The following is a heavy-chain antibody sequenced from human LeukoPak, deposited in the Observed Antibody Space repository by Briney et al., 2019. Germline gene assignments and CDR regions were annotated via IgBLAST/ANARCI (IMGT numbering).Heavy chain of an antibody. Sequence: GGSLRLSCAASGFTFSSYAMSWVRQAPGKGLEWVSAISGSGGSTYYADSVKGRFTISRDNSKNTLYLQMNSLRAEDTAVYYCAKRLVTGTPYYYYGMDVWGQGTTVTVSS. CDR1: GFTFSSYA. V-gene: IGHV3-23*01. CDR2: ISGSGGST. J-gene: IGHJ6*02. D-gene: IGHD1-7*01. CDR3: AKRLVTGTPYYYYGMDV.